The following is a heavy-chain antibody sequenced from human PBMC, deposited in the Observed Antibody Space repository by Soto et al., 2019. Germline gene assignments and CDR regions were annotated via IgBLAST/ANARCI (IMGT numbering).Heavy chain of an antibody. CDR3: ASSPHKDSRPDY. Sequence: GGSLRLSSATSGLTFSSYWISWVRQAPGRGLEWMANIKYDGSEKYYVDSVKGRLTISRDNAKNSLYLQMNSLRAEDTAVYYCASSPHKDSRPDYWGQGTLVTVSS. CDR2: IKYDGSEK. V-gene: IGHV3-7*03. J-gene: IGHJ4*02. D-gene: IGHD3-22*01. CDR1: GLTFSSYW.